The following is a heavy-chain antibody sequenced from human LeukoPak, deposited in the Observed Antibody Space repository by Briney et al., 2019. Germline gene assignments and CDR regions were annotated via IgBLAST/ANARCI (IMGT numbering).Heavy chain of an antibody. V-gene: IGHV4-4*09. CDR3: ARGNTLHRGIAAMHFGY. J-gene: IGHJ4*02. CDR2: IYTSGGT. Sequence: SETLSLTCTVSGDSISSYYWSWIRQPPGKGLEWIGYIYTSGGTNYIPSLKGRVTISIDTSKNQFSLKLSSVTAADTAVYYCARGNTLHRGIAAMHFGYWGQGTLVTVSS. CDR1: GDSISSYY. D-gene: IGHD6-13*01.